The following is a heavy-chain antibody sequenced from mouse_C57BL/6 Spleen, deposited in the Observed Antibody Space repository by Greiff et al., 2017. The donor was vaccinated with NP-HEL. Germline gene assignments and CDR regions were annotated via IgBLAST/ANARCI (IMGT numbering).Heavy chain of an antibody. D-gene: IGHD4-1*01. CDR2: IYPGGGYT. CDR1: GYTFTNYW. CDR3: ARSLTGTRFDY. V-gene: IGHV1-63*01. Sequence: QVHVKQSGAELVRPGTSVKMSCKASGYTFTNYWIGWAKQRPGHGLEWIGDIYPGGGYTNYNEKFKGKATLTADKSSSTAYMQFSSLTSEDSAIYYCARSLTGTRFDYWGQGTTLTVSS. J-gene: IGHJ2*01.